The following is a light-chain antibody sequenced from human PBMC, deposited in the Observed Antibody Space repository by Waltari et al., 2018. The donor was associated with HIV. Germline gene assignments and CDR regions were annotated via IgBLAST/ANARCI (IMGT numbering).Light chain of an antibody. CDR3: TSYTTSGTVNYV. CDR1: SSDVNAYNY. Sequence: QSALTQPASVSGSPGQSITIPCTETSSDVNAYNYVSWYQQPPGKAPKLMIYEVSHLPSGVSHRFSGSKSGNTASLSISGLQAEDEADYYCTSYTTSGTVNYVFGTGTKVTVL. V-gene: IGLV2-14*01. J-gene: IGLJ1*01. CDR2: EVS.